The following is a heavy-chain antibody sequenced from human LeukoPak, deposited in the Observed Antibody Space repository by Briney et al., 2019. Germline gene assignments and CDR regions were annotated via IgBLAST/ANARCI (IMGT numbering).Heavy chain of an antibody. Sequence: PGGSLRLSCAASGFTFSNAWMSWVRQAPGKGLEWVGRIKSKTDGGTTDYAAPVKGRFTISRDDSKNTLYLQMNSLKTEDTAVYYCTTDLVRQQLVRNDYWGQGTLVTVSS. CDR1: GFTFSNAW. D-gene: IGHD6-13*01. V-gene: IGHV3-15*01. J-gene: IGHJ4*02. CDR2: IKSKTDGGTT. CDR3: TTDLVRQQLVRNDY.